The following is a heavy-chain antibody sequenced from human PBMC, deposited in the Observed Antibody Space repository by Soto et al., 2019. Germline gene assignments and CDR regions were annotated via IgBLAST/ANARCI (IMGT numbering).Heavy chain of an antibody. V-gene: IGHV3-30*18. Sequence: PGGSLRLSCAASGFTFRSFGMHWVRQAPGKGLEWVALISYDGSDEYYADSVNGRFTISRDNSKNTLYLQMNSLRAEDTAVYYCAKGAYSYYYDSSGHRGYFEYWGQGALVTVSS. J-gene: IGHJ4*02. CDR3: AKGAYSYYYDSSGHRGYFEY. D-gene: IGHD3-22*01. CDR2: ISYDGSDE. CDR1: GFTFRSFG.